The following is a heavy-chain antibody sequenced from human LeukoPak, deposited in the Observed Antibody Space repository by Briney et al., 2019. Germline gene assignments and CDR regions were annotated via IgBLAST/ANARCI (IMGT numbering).Heavy chain of an antibody. V-gene: IGHV4-61*01. CDR3: ARSRRYSSGWHHVDY. J-gene: IGHJ4*02. Sequence: SETLSLTCTVSGYSISSGYYWGWIRQPPGKGLEWIGYIYYSGSTNYNPSLKSRVTISVDTSKNQFSLKLSSVTAADTAVYYCARSRRYSSGWHHVDYWGQGTLVTVSS. D-gene: IGHD6-19*01. CDR1: GYSISSGYY. CDR2: IYYSGST.